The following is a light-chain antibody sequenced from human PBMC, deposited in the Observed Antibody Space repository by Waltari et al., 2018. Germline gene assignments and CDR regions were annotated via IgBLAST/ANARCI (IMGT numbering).Light chain of an antibody. CDR3: SSYAGSSNFV. V-gene: IGLV2-8*01. CDR2: EAS. Sequence: QSALTQPPSASGSPGQSVTISCTGTSSDVGGYKYVSCSKQLPGKAPILIIYEASERPSGVPDRFSGSKSGNTASLTVSGLQAEDEADYYCSSYAGSSNFVFGTGTKVTVL. J-gene: IGLJ1*01. CDR1: SSDVGGYKY.